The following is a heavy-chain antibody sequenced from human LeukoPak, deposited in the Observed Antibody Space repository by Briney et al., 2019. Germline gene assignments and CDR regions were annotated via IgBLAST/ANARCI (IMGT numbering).Heavy chain of an antibody. D-gene: IGHD3-3*01. V-gene: IGHV3-7*01. Sequence: GGSLRLSCAASGFTFSSYSMNWVRQAPGKGLEWVANIKQDGSEKYYVDSVKGRFTISRDNAKNSLYLQMNSLRAEDTAVYYCARLSYYDSWMVWGIGAYYFDYWGQGTLVTVSS. CDR2: IKQDGSEK. J-gene: IGHJ4*02. CDR3: ARLSYYDSWMVWGIGAYYFDY. CDR1: GFTFSSYS.